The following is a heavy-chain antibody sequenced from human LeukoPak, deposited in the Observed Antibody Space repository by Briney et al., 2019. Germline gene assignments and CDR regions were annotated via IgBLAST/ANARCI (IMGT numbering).Heavy chain of an antibody. J-gene: IGHJ6*02. V-gene: IGHV1-24*01. CDR3: ATDRSWELRANYYGMDV. D-gene: IGHD1-26*01. Sequence: GASVKVSCKVSGYTLTELSMHWVRQAPGKGLEWMGGFDPEDGETIYAQKFQGRVTMTEDTSTDTAYVELSSLRSEDTAVYYCATDRSWELRANYYGMDVWGQGTTVTVSS. CDR2: FDPEDGET. CDR1: GYTLTELS.